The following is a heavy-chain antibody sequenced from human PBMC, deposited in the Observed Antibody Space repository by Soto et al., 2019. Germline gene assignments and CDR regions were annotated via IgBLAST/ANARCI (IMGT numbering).Heavy chain of an antibody. V-gene: IGHV4-39*01. CDR2: IHSSGST. D-gene: IGHD6-13*01. J-gene: IGHJ6*03. CDR1: GGFISSNYHY. Sequence: SETLSLTCAVSGGFISSNYHYWGWIRQPPGKGLEWIATIHSSGSTYYNPSLKSRVTISVDTSKNQFSLNLSSVTAADTAVYYCRGWGPGYNYMDVWGKGTTVTVSS. CDR3: RGWGPGYNYMDV.